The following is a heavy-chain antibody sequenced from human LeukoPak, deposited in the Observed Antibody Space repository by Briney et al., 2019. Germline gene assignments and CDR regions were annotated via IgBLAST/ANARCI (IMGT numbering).Heavy chain of an antibody. CDR1: GFTFSSYS. CDR2: ISSSSSYI. V-gene: IGHV3-21*01. CDR3: ARGGPDGYNFYYYYYMDV. J-gene: IGHJ6*03. Sequence: GGSLRLSCAASGFTFSSYSMNWVRQAPGKGLEWVSSISSSSSYIYYADSVKGRFTISRDNAKNSLYLQMNSLRAEDTAVYYCARGGPDGYNFYYYYYMDVWGKGTTVTVPS. D-gene: IGHD5-24*01.